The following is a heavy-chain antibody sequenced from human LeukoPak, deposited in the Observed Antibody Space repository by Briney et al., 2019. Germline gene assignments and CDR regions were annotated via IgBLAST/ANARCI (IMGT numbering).Heavy chain of an antibody. CDR1: GFTFNYYD. CDR2: IRTTGDT. D-gene: IGHD3-22*01. V-gene: IGHV3-13*01. Sequence: PGGSLRLSCAASGFTFNYYDMHWVRQAPGKRLEWVSAIRTTGDTHYPDSVKGRFAMSREDAKNSVHLQMNTPRAGDTAVYYCARGVSYYYDNSGHPGWYFDLWGRGTLVTVSS. J-gene: IGHJ2*01. CDR3: ARGVSYYYDNSGHPGWYFDL.